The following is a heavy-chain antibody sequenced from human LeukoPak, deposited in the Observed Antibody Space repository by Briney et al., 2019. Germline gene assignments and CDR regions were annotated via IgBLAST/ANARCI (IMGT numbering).Heavy chain of an antibody. CDR2: INWNGGST. V-gene: IGHV3-20*04. J-gene: IGHJ4*02. CDR1: GLTFDDYG. CDR3: ARVPLTYYYDSSGYYALDY. D-gene: IGHD3-22*01. Sequence: GGFLRLSCAASGLTFDDYGMSWVRQAPGKGLEWVSGINWNGGSTGYADSVKGRFTISRDNAKNSLYLQMNSLRAEDTALYYCARVPLTYYYDSSGYYALDYWGQGTLVTVSS.